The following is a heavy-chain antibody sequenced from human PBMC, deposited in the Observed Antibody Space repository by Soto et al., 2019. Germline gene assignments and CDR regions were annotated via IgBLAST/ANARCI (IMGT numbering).Heavy chain of an antibody. J-gene: IGHJ6*02. CDR1: GYTLTELS. CDR2: FDPEDGET. Sequence: GPSVKVSCKVSGYTLTELSMHWVRQAPGKGLEWMGGFDPEDGETIYAQKFQGRVTMTEDTSTDTAYMELSSLRSEDTAVYYCATTYYYYYGMDVWGQGTTVTVSS. V-gene: IGHV1-24*01. CDR3: ATTYYYYYGMDV.